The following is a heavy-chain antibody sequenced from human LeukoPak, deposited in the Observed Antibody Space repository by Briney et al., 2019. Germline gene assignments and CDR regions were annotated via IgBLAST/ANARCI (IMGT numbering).Heavy chain of an antibody. CDR2: ISSSSSYI. CDR3: ARGRGVTIFGVARGYWFDP. D-gene: IGHD3-3*01. V-gene: IGHV3-21*01. Sequence: GGSLRLSCAASGFTFSSYSMNWVRQAPGKGLEWVSSISSSSSYIYYADSVKGRFTISRDNAKNSLYLQMNSLRAEDTAVYYCARGRGVTIFGVARGYWFDPWGQGTLVTVSS. J-gene: IGHJ5*02. CDR1: GFTFSSYS.